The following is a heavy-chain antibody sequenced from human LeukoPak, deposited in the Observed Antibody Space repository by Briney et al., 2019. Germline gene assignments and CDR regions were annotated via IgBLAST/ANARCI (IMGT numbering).Heavy chain of an antibody. D-gene: IGHD2-2*01. V-gene: IGHV1-2*02. Sequence: ASVKVSCKASGYTFTGYYMHWVRQAPGQGREGMGWINPNSGGTNYAQKFQGRVTMTRDTSISTAYMELSRLRSDGTAVYYCARGGYCSSTSCSNWFDPWGQGTLVTVSS. J-gene: IGHJ5*02. CDR3: ARGGYCSSTSCSNWFDP. CDR2: INPNSGGT. CDR1: GYTFTGYY.